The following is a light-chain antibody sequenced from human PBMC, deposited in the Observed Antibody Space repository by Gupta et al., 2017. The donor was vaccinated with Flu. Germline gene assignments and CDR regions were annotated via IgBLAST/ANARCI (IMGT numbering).Light chain of an antibody. Sequence: TSKDVGGYDYVSWYQHHPGKAPRLMIYDVRNRPSGVSDRFSGSKSGNTASLTISGLQAEDEADYYCSSYKYSNTQVFGTGTKVTVL. CDR3: SSYKYSNTQV. CDR1: SKDVGGYDY. CDR2: DVR. V-gene: IGLV2-14*03. J-gene: IGLJ1*01.